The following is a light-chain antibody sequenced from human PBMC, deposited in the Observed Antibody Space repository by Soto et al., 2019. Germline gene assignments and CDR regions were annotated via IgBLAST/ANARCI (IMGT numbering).Light chain of an antibody. Sequence: DIHLTQSPSFLSASVGDRVTVTCRASQGIGSSLAWYQQKPGKVPTLLIYAASRLQSGVPSRFGGSGSGTEFTLTISSLQPEDFATYFCQQLYSYPLTFGGGTQVEIK. CDR1: QGIGSS. V-gene: IGKV1-9*01. CDR2: AAS. CDR3: QQLYSYPLT. J-gene: IGKJ4*01.